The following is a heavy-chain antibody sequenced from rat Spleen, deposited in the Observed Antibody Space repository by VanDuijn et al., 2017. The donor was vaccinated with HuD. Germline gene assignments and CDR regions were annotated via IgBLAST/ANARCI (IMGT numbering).Heavy chain of an antibody. CDR1: GFTFSNYD. CDR2: ITTSGGST. D-gene: IGHD5-1*01. CDR3: ATHDATGPDY. V-gene: IGHV5-25*01. Sequence: EVQLVESGGGLVQPGRSLKLSCAASGFTFSNYDMAWVRQAPTKGLEWVASITTSGGSTYYRDSVKGRFTVSRDNAKSTLYLQMDSLRSEDTATYYDATHDATGPDYWGQGVMVTVSS. J-gene: IGHJ2*01.